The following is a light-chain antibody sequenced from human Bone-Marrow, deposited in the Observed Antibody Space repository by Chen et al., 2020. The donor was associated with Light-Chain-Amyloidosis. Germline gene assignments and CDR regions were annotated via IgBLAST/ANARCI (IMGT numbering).Light chain of an antibody. CDR1: SSDVGGDNH. CDR3: SSYTITNTLV. V-gene: IGLV2-14*01. CDR2: EVT. J-gene: IGLJ1*01. Sequence: QSALTQPASVSGSPGQSITISCTGTSSDVGGDNHVSWYQQHPDKAPKLMIYEVTNRTSWVPDRFSGSKSDNTASPTSSGLQTEDEADYFCSSYTITNTLVFGSGTRVTVL.